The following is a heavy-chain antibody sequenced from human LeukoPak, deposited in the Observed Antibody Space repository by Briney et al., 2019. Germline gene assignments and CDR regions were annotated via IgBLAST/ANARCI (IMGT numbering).Heavy chain of an antibody. CDR1: GFTFSGYS. J-gene: IGHJ6*02. CDR2: ISSSSTYI. CDR3: ARSEIVPAAIFYYYYGMDV. V-gene: IGHV3-21*01. Sequence: PGGSLRLSCAASGFTFSGYSLNWVRQAPGKELEWVSSISSSSTYIYYADSVRGRFTISRDNAKNSLYLQMNGLRAEDTAVYYCARSEIVPAAIFYYYYGMDVWGQGTTVTVSS. D-gene: IGHD2-2*02.